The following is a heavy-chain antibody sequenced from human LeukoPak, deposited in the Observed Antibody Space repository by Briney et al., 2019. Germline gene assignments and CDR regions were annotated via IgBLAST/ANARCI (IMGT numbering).Heavy chain of an antibody. CDR3: ARDGAATIPNAFDI. Sequence: PSETLSLTCTVSGGSISSSSYYWGWIRQPPGKGLEWIGSIYYSGSTYYNPSLKSRVTISVDTSKNQFSLKLSSVTAADTAVYYCARDGAATIPNAFDIWGQGTMVTVSS. D-gene: IGHD6-13*01. CDR2: IYYSGST. CDR1: GGSISSSSYY. V-gene: IGHV4-39*07. J-gene: IGHJ3*02.